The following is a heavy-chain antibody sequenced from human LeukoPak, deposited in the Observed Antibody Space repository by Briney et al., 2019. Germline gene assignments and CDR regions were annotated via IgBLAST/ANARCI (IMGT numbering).Heavy chain of an antibody. V-gene: IGHV1-2*02. CDR2: INPNSGGT. CDR3: ASGPYDILTGYWQNYFDY. J-gene: IGHJ4*02. D-gene: IGHD3-9*01. Sequence: GASVKVSCKASGYTFTGYYMHWVRQAPGQGLEWMGWINPNSGGTNYAQKFQGRVTMTRDTSTSTVHMELSSLRSEDTAVYYCASGPYDILTGYWQNYFDYWGQGTLVTVSS. CDR1: GYTFTGYY.